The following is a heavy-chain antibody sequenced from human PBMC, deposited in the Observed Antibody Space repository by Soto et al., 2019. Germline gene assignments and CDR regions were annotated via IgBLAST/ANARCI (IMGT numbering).Heavy chain of an antibody. J-gene: IGHJ5*02. V-gene: IGHV1-18*01. CDR3: ARDSGYCSGGSCYDNSTWFDP. D-gene: IGHD2-15*01. CDR1: GYTFTSYG. Sequence: QVQLVQSGAEVKKPGASVKVSCKASGYTFTSYGISWVRQAPGQGLEWMGWISAYNGNTNYAQKLQGRVTMTTDTTTSTAYMGLRSLGSDDTAVYYCARDSGYCSGGSCYDNSTWFDPWGQGTLVTVSS. CDR2: ISAYNGNT.